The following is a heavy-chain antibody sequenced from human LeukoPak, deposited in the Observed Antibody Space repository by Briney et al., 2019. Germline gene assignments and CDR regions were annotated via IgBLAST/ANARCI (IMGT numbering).Heavy chain of an antibody. V-gene: IGHV4-38-2*01. Sequence: SETLSLTCAVSGFYIISDYYRDWVRLPPGKGLEWVGSIKHSGSTYYNLSLKSRVTTSVDTSKNQFSLSVSSVPAADPAVYYGRRISGYITLDYWGQGLLVTVSS. CDR3: RRISGYITLDY. D-gene: IGHD6-13*01. J-gene: IGHJ4*02. CDR2: IKHSGST. CDR1: GFYIISDYY.